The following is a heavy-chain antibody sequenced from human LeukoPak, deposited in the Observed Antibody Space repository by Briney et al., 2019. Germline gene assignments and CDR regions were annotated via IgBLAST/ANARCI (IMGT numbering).Heavy chain of an antibody. J-gene: IGHJ4*02. CDR1: GFTFTNYL. D-gene: IGHD2-8*02. V-gene: IGHV1-46*01. CDR3: VREESGGYFDY. CDR2: IAPSVDTT. Sequence: ASVKVSCMSFGFTFTNYLLHWVRQAPGQGLEWVGRIAPSVDTTNYAQKFRGRVTMTRDTSTSTVYMELSSLRSDDTAIYYCVREESGGYFDYWGQGTLVTVSS.